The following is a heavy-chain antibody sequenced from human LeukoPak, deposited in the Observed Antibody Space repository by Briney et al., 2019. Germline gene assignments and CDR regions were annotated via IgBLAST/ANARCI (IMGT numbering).Heavy chain of an antibody. V-gene: IGHV3-13*01. CDR2: IGKAGDT. Sequence: GGSLRLSCAASGFTFSTYDMHWVRQVTGKGLEWVSMIGKAGDTYYPGSVKGRFTISRENAKNSLYLQMNSLRVGDTAVYYCVRDPSGHGMDVWGRGTTVTVSS. J-gene: IGHJ6*02. CDR3: VRDPSGHGMDV. CDR1: GFTFSTYD. D-gene: IGHD3-10*01.